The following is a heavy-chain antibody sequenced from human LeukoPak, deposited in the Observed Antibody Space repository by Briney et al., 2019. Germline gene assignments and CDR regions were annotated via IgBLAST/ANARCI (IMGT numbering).Heavy chain of an antibody. CDR1: GDSIGSYY. Sequence: SETLSLTCNVSGDSIGSYYWSWIRQTPGKGLQWIGYFHYIGGTNYNPSLKSRVTISVDTSKNQFPLKLTSVTAADTALYYCARHRGDAYTPYYFDQWGQGTLVTVSS. J-gene: IGHJ4*02. D-gene: IGHD5-24*01. CDR3: ARHRGDAYTPYYFDQ. CDR2: FHYIGGT. V-gene: IGHV4-59*08.